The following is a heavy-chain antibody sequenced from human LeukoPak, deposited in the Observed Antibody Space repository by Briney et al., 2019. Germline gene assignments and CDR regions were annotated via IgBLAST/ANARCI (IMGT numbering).Heavy chain of an antibody. CDR1: GFTFSSYS. J-gene: IGHJ6*03. CDR3: ARKTMVRGVIIYYYYYMDV. V-gene: IGHV3-21*01. D-gene: IGHD3-10*01. Sequence: GGSLRLSCAASGFTFSSYSMNWVRQAPGKGLEWVLSISSSSSYIYYADSVKGRFTISRDNAKNSLYLQMNSLRAADTAVYYCARKTMVRGVIIYYYYYMDVWGKGTTVTVSS. CDR2: ISSSSSYI.